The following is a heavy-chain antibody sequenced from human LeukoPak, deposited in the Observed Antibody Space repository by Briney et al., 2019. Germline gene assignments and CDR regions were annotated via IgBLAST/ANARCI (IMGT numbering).Heavy chain of an antibody. CDR3: ARGGLRVMVYRLYYMDV. J-gene: IGHJ6*03. CDR2: INPNSGDT. CDR1: GYSFTGYY. D-gene: IGHD2-8*01. Sequence: GASVKVSCKASGYSFTGYYMHWVRQAPGQGLEWMGWINPNSGDTKYAQKFQGRVTMTRDTSISTAYMELTRLRSDDTAVYYCARGGLRVMVYRLYYMDVWSKGTTVTVSS. V-gene: IGHV1-2*02.